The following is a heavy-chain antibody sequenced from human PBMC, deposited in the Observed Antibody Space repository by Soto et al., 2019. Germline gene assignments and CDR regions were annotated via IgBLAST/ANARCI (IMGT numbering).Heavy chain of an antibody. V-gene: IGHV4-31*03. CDR3: ARSEATGLDY. J-gene: IGHJ4*02. CDR2: IHYSGST. D-gene: IGHD1-26*01. Sequence: SETLSLTCTVSGGSISSGGYYWYWIRQHPGKGLEWIGYIHYSGSTYYNPSLKSRVTISVDTSKNQFSLKLSSVTAADTAVYYCARSEATGLDYWGKGTLVTVSS. CDR1: GGSISSGGYY.